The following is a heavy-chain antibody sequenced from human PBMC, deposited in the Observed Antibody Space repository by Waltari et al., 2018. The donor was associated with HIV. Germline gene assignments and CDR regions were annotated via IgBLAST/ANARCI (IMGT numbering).Heavy chain of an antibody. Sequence: VQLVQSGAEVKKPGASVKVSCKTSGYTFSDYELHWVRKAPGQGPEWMGRMNPNSGDTHYAQKFQGIVTMTRDTSLTTNYLELNTLTSDDTAIYYCARDFWLVTIGDRWLVSHWGQGTLVAVSS. D-gene: IGHD6-19*01. CDR3: ARDFWLVTIGDRWLVSH. CDR1: GYTFSDYE. J-gene: IGHJ4*02. V-gene: IGHV1-2*06. CDR2: MNPNSGDT.